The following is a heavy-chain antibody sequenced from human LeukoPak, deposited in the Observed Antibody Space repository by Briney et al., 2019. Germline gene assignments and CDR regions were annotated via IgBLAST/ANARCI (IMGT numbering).Heavy chain of an antibody. CDR2: LTNSGGSGGVT. CDR3: AKAMSTDHYDSRGFYRVDFDS. J-gene: IGHJ4*02. V-gene: IGHV3-23*01. D-gene: IGHD3-22*01. Sequence: SGGSLRLSCAASGFTFSTYAMSWVRQAPGKGLEWVSALTNSGGSGGVTYYADSVKGRFIISRDNSKSTLYLQLSGLRAEDTAVYYCAKAMSTDHYDSRGFYRVDFDSWGQGTLVTVSS. CDR1: GFTFSTYA.